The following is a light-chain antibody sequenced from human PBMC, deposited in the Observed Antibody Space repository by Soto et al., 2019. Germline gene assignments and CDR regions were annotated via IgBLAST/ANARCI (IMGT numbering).Light chain of an antibody. V-gene: IGLV2-8*01. CDR2: EVS. CDR3: SSYTGSNNWV. CDR1: SSDVGGYKY. J-gene: IGLJ3*02. Sequence: QSALTQPPSASGSPGQSVTISCTGTSSDVGGYKYVSWFQQHPGKAPKLMIYEVSKRPSGVPYRFSGSKSGNTASLTVSGLQADDEADYYCSSYTGSNNWVFGGGTKLTVL.